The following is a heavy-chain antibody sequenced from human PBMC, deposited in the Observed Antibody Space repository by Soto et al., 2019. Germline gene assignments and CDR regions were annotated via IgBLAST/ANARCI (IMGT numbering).Heavy chain of an antibody. CDR2: IIPIFDTA. J-gene: IGHJ6*02. V-gene: IGHV1-69*13. Sequence: ASVKVSCKASGGTFSSYAISWVRQAPGQGLEWMGGIIPIFDTANYAQKFQGRATITADESTSTAYMELSSLRSEDTAVYYCARHDCISSSCYYYYYYGMDVWGQGTTVTVSS. D-gene: IGHD2-15*01. CDR3: ARHDCISSSCYYYYYYGMDV. CDR1: GGTFSSYA.